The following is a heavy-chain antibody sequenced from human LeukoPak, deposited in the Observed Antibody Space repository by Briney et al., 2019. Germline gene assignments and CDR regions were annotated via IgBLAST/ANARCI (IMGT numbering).Heavy chain of an antibody. CDR1: GGSISSSNW. D-gene: IGHD4-11*01. Sequence: PSETLSLTCAVSGGSISSSNWWSWVRHPPGKGLEWIGEIYHSGSTNYNPSLKSRVTISVDKSKNQFSLKLSSVTAADTAVYYCARGTDYSNSHFDYWGQGTLVTVSS. CDR3: ARGTDYSNSHFDY. CDR2: IYHSGST. V-gene: IGHV4-4*02. J-gene: IGHJ4*02.